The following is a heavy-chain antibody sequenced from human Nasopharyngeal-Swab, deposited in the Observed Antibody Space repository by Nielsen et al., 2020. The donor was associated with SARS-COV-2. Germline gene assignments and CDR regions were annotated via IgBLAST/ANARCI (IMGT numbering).Heavy chain of an antibody. V-gene: IGHV3-21*06. D-gene: IGHD6-13*01. CDR3: ARDPLSSWQAIGNWYFDL. J-gene: IGHJ2*01. CDR1: GFTFSSYS. Sequence: GEFLKISCAASGFTFSSYSMNWVRQAPGKGLEWVSSVSSTSTYIYYADSVKGRFTISRDNAKNSLYLLLNSLRAEDSAVYYCARDPLSSWQAIGNWYFDLWGRGTLVTVSS. CDR2: VSSTSTYI.